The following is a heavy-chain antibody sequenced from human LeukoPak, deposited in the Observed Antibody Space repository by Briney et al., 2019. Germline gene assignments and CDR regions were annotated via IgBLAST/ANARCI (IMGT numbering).Heavy chain of an antibody. D-gene: IGHD1-26*01. CDR3: ARDHLVGASHFDY. CDR1: GFTFSDYY. J-gene: IGHJ4*02. Sequence: GGSLRLSCAASGFTFSDYYMSWIRQAPGKGLEWVSYISSSGSTIYYADSVKGRFTISRDNAKNSLYLQMNSLRAEDTAVYYCARDHLVGASHFDYWGQGTMVTVSS. V-gene: IGHV3-11*01. CDR2: ISSSGSTI.